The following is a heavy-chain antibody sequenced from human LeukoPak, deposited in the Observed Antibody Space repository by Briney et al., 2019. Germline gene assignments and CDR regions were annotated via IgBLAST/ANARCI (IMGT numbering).Heavy chain of an antibody. V-gene: IGHV4-39*01. Sequence: SETLSLTCTVSGGAISSTSYYWGWIRQPPGKGLEWVGNIYYTGSTYYNPSLKSRVTIPVYTSKNQFSLKLSSVTAADTAAYYCARTRFARGAFDIWSQGTMVTVYS. CDR1: GGAISSTSYY. CDR3: ARTRFARGAFDI. CDR2: IYYTGST. J-gene: IGHJ3*02. D-gene: IGHD3-10*01.